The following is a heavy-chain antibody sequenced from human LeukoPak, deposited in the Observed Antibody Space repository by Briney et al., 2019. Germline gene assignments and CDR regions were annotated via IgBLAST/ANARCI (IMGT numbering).Heavy chain of an antibody. CDR2: IDPSDSYT. D-gene: IGHD2/OR15-2a*01. Sequence: GESLRISCKGSGYSFTNYWISWVRQMPGKGLEWMGRIDPSDSYTNYSPSFQGHVTISVDKSISTAYLQWSSLKASDTAMYYCARRPGSSLRILNSAFVIWGQGTMVTVSS. CDR1: GYSFTNYW. J-gene: IGHJ3*02. V-gene: IGHV5-10-1*01. CDR3: ARRPGSSLRILNSAFVI.